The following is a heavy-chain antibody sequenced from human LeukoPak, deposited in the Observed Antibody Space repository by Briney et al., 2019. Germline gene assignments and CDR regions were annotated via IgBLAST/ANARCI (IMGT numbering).Heavy chain of an antibody. D-gene: IGHD6-19*01. CDR2: IYHSGST. J-gene: IGHJ4*02. CDR1: GYSISSGYY. V-gene: IGHV4-38-2*01. CDR3: ARHRIAVAAPFDY. Sequence: SETLSLTCAVSGYSISSGYYWGWIRQPPGKGLEWIGSIYHSGSTYYNPSLKSRVTISVDTSKNQFSLKLSSVTAADTAVYYCARHRIAVAAPFDYWGQGTLVTVSP.